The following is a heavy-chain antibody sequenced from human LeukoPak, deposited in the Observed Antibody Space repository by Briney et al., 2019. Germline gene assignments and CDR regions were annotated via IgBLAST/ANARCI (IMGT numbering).Heavy chain of an antibody. CDR2: ISGSGSSI. CDR3: AKSDYSYDSSGYLGVDY. D-gene: IGHD3-22*01. CDR1: GFIFSSYE. J-gene: IGHJ4*02. Sequence: GGSLRLSCAASGFIFSSYEMNWVRQAPGKGLEWVSYISGSGSSIYCADSVKGRFTISRDNAKNSLYLQMNSLRAEDTAVYYWAKSDYSYDSSGYLGVDYWGQGTLVTVSS. V-gene: IGHV3-48*03.